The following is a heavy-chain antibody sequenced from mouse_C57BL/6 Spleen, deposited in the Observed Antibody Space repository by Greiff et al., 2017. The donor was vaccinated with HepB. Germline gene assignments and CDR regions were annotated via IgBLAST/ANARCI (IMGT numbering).Heavy chain of an antibody. V-gene: IGHV1-69*01. CDR3: ARKGDGSRYAMDY. CDR1: GYTFTSYW. CDR2: IDPSDSYT. Sequence: VQLQQPGAELVMPGASVKLSCKASGYTFTSYWMHWVKQRPGQGLEWIGEIDPSDSYTNYNQKFKGKSTLTVDKSSSTAYMQLSSLTSEDSAVYYCARKGDGSRYAMDYWGQGTSVTVSS. J-gene: IGHJ4*01. D-gene: IGHD1-1*01.